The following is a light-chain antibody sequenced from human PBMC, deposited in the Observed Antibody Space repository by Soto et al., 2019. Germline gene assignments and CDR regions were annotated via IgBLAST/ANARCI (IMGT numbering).Light chain of an antibody. CDR1: QTVLYSSNNKNY. J-gene: IGKJ2*01. CDR2: WAS. Sequence: DIVMTQSPDSLAVSLGERATINCKSSQTVLYSSNNKNYLVWYQHKPGQPPKLLISWASTRESGVPDRFSCSGSGTDFTLTISSLQAEDVAVYYCQQYYNTPYTFGQGTKLEIK. CDR3: QQYYNTPYT. V-gene: IGKV4-1*01.